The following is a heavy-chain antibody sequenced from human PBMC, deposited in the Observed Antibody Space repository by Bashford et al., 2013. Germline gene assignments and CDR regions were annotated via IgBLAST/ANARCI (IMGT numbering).Heavy chain of an antibody. CDR2: IDSGGSTT. J-gene: IGHJ4*02. CDR3: ARESISARELLEGWGFDS. Sequence: VRQAPGKGLVWVSLIDSGGSTTIYADSVKGRFTVSRDNAENTLYLQMNSLRAEDTAVYYCARESISARELLEGWGFDSWGQGPWSPSPQ. V-gene: IGHV3-74*01. D-gene: IGHD2-15*01.